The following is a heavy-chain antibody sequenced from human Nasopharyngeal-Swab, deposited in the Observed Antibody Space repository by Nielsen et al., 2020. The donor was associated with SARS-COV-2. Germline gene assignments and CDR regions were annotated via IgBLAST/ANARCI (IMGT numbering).Heavy chain of an antibody. D-gene: IGHD6-19*01. J-gene: IGHJ6*03. Sequence: GGSLRLSCSASGFTFSSYAMHWVRQAPGKGLEYVSAISGNGGSTYYADSVKGRFTISRDNSKNTLYLQMSSLRAEDTAVYYCVKDLSIAVAGLYYYYYMDVWGKGTTVTVSS. CDR3: VKDLSIAVAGLYYYYYMDV. V-gene: IGHV3-64D*06. CDR1: GFTFSSYA. CDR2: ISGNGGST.